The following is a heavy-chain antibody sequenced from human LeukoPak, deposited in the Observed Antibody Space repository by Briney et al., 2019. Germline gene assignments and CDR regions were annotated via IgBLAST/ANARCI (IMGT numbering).Heavy chain of an antibody. CDR2: ISYDGTNK. V-gene: IGHV3-30*04. D-gene: IGHD3-16*01. J-gene: IGHJ6*02. Sequence: PGRSLRLSCAASGFAFSSYAMHWVRQAPGKGLEWVAVISYDGTNKYYADSVKGRFTISRDNSKNTLYLQMNSLRAEDTAVYYCARELPSSYVPEFATSMDVWGQGTTVTVSS. CDR3: ARELPSSYVPEFATSMDV. CDR1: GFAFSSYA.